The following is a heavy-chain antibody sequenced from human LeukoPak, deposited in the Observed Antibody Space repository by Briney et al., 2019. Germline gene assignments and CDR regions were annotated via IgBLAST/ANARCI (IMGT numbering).Heavy chain of an antibody. CDR2: INRNGGST. D-gene: IGHD1-1*01. CDR1: GFTFGDYG. V-gene: IGHV3-20*04. J-gene: IGHJ3*02. CDR3: AKNNWNDVADAFDI. Sequence: GGSLRLSCAASGFTFGDYGMSWVRQAPGKGLEWVSGINRNGGSTGYADSVKGRFTISRDNAKNSLYLQMNSLRAEDTALYYCAKNNWNDVADAFDIWGQGTMVAVSS.